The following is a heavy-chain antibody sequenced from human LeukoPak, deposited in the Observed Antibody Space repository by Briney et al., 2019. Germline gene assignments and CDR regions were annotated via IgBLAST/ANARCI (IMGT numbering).Heavy chain of an antibody. CDR3: AKDPGSSSSALDTYFDY. CDR1: GFTFSNYA. D-gene: IGHD6-6*01. CDR2: FSGSGGST. V-gene: IGHV3-23*01. Sequence: GGSLRLSCAASGFTFSNYAMSWVRQAPGKGLEWVSAFSGSGGSTYYANSVKGRFTISRDNSKNTLYLQMNSLRAEDTAVYYCAKDPGSSSSALDTYFDYWGQGTLVTVSS. J-gene: IGHJ4*02.